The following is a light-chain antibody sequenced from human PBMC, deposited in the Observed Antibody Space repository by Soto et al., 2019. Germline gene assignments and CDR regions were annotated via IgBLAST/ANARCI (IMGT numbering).Light chain of an antibody. CDR3: QQYRSAPRT. CDR2: CAS. J-gene: IGKJ1*01. Sequence: IVLTQCPCTLSLSPEERATLSCRASQCFXNYYAAWYQQKPGQAPRLPXYCASNMATGSPDRLSGSGSGTDFTFTISRLEPEDFAVYYCQQYRSAPRTFGQGTKVDIK. V-gene: IGKV3-20*01. CDR1: QCFXNYY.